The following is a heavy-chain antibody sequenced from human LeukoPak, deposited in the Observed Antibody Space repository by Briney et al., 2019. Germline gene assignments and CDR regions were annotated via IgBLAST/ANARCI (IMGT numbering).Heavy chain of an antibody. D-gene: IGHD6-13*01. V-gene: IGHV4-59*01. CDR1: GASINTYY. CDR3: AGDRRSSWKGWFDP. Sequence: PSETLSLTCTVSGASINTYYWSWIRQPPGKGLEWIGYIYYSGSTNYNPSLKSRVTISVDTSKNQFSLKLSSVTAADTAVYYCAGDRRSSWKGWFDPWGQGTLVTVSS. CDR2: IYYSGST. J-gene: IGHJ5*02.